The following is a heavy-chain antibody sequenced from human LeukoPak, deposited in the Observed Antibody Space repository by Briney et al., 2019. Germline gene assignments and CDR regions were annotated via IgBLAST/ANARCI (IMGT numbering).Heavy chain of an antibody. V-gene: IGHV4-59*04. J-gene: IGHJ4*02. D-gene: IGHD3-22*01. CDR2: IYYSGST. Sequence: SETLSLTCTVSGGSISTYYWSWIRQPPGKGLEWIGYIYYSGSTYYNPSLKSRVTISVDTSKNQFSLKLNSLTAADTAVYYCATNTRAYYYDSSGYYVPSYFDYWGQGTLVTVSS. CDR3: ATNTRAYYYDSSGYYVPSYFDY. CDR1: GGSISTYY.